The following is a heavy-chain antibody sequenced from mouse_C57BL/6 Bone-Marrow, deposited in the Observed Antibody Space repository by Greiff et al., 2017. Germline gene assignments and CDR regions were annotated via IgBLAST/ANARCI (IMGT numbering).Heavy chain of an antibody. J-gene: IGHJ3*01. CDR1: GFNIKNSY. CDR3: ARCDNTSVRDWFAY. CDR2: IDPANGNT. D-gene: IGHD1-3*01. V-gene: IGHV14-3*01. Sequence: EVQLQQSVAELVRPGASVKLSCTASGFNIKNSYMHWVKQRPGQGLEWIGRIDPANGNTKYAQKFKGKATLTADKSSSTAYMQLSSLTSEDTAIYFCARCDNTSVRDWFAYWGQGTLVTVSA.